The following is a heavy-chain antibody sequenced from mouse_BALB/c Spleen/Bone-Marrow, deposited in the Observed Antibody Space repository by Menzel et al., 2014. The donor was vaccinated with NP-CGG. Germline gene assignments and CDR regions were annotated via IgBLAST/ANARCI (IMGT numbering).Heavy chain of an antibody. Sequence: VQLQQSGPGLVKPSQSLSLTCTVTGYSITSDYSWNWIRQFPGTKLEWMGYITYSGVTSYNPSLKSRISITRDTSKNQFFLQLNSVTTEDTATYYCARSADWYFDVWGAGTTVTVSS. CDR2: ITYSGVT. V-gene: IGHV3-2*02. CDR3: ARSADWYFDV. J-gene: IGHJ1*01. CDR1: GYSITSDYS.